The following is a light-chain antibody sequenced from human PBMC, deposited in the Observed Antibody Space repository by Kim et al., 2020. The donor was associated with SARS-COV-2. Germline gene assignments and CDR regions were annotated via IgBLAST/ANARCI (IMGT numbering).Light chain of an antibody. CDR2: DNN. CDR1: SSNIGNNY. J-gene: IGLJ3*02. CDR3: GTWDSSLGAVV. V-gene: IGLV1-51*01. Sequence: QSVLTQPPSVSAATGQKVTISCSGSSSNIGNNYVSWYQQLPGTAPKLLIYDNNERPSGIPDRFSGSKSGTSATLGITGLQTGDEADYYCGTWDSSLGAVVFGGGTQLTVL.